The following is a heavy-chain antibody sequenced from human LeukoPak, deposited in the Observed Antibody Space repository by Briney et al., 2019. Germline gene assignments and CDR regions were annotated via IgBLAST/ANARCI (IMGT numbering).Heavy chain of an antibody. CDR2: IIPILGIA. D-gene: IGHD3-10*01. CDR1: GGTFSSYA. V-gene: IGHV1-69*04. CDR3: ARGAWVRRTYYYGSGSYSDPPFDY. Sequence: SVKVSCKASGGTFSSYAISWVRQAPGQGLEWMGRIIPILGIANYAQKSQGRVTITADKSTSTAYMELSSLRSEDTAVYYCARGAWVRRTYYYGSGSYSDPPFDYWGQGTLVTVSS. J-gene: IGHJ4*02.